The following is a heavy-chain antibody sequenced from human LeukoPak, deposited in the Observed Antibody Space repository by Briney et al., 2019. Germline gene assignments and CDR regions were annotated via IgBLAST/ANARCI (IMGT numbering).Heavy chain of an antibody. Sequence: GGSLRLSCAASGFTFSSSAMGWVRQAPGKGLEWVSYISNSGSMIYYADSVKGRFTLSRDNAKNSLYLQMNSLRDEDTAVYYCARGPISGWSADYWGQGTLVTVSS. D-gene: IGHD6-19*01. V-gene: IGHV3-48*02. CDR1: GFTFSSSA. CDR3: ARGPISGWSADY. CDR2: ISNSGSMI. J-gene: IGHJ4*02.